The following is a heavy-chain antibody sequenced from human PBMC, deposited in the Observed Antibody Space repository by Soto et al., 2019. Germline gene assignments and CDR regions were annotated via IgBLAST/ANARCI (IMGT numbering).Heavy chain of an antibody. CDR3: AKGDSGSYYDYYYYGMDV. V-gene: IGHV3-30*18. CDR2: ISYDGSNK. Sequence: QVQLVESGGGVVQPGRSLRLSCAASGFTFSSYGMHWVRQAPGKGLEWVAVISYDGSNKYYADSVKGRFTISRDNSKNTRYLQMNSLRAEDTAVYYCAKGDSGSYYDYYYYGMDVWGQGTTVTVSS. CDR1: GFTFSSYG. D-gene: IGHD1-26*01. J-gene: IGHJ6*02.